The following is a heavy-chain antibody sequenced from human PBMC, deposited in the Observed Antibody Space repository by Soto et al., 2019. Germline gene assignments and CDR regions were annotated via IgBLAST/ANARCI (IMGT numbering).Heavy chain of an antibody. CDR2: ISYDGSNK. V-gene: IGHV3-30-3*01. CDR1: GFTFSSYA. J-gene: IGHJ3*02. Sequence: GGSLRLSCAASGFTFSSYAMHWVRQAPGKGLEWVAVISYDGSNKYYADSVKGRFTISRDNSKNTLYLQMNSLRAEDTAVYYCARGAGGGYDCAACDIDAFDIWGQGTMVTVSS. D-gene: IGHD5-12*01. CDR3: ARGAGGGYDCAACDIDAFDI.